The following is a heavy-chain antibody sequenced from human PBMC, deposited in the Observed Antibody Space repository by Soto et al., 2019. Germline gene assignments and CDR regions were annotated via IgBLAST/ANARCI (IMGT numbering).Heavy chain of an antibody. CDR1: GYTFTSYG. Sequence: ASVKVSCKASGYTFTSYGISWVRQAPGQGLEWMGGFGPEDGETIYAQKFQGRVTMTEDTSTDTAYMELSSLRSEDTAVYYCATIAAAGTARLDWFDPWGQGTLVTVSS. J-gene: IGHJ5*02. CDR3: ATIAAAGTARLDWFDP. CDR2: FGPEDGET. D-gene: IGHD6-13*01. V-gene: IGHV1-24*01.